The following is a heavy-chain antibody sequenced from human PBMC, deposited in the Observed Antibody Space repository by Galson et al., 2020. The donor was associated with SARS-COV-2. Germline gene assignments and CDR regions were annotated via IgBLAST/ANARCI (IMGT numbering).Heavy chain of an antibody. CDR2: IYYSGST. J-gene: IGHJ4*02. CDR1: GGSISSYY. CDR3: ARDNYGGNSLFDY. V-gene: IGHV4-59*01. D-gene: IGHD4-17*01. Sequence: SETLSLTCTVSGGSISSYYWSWIRQPPGKGLEWIGYIYYSGSTNYNPSLKSRVTISVDTSKNQFSLKLSSVTAADTAVYYCARDNYGGNSLFDYWGQGTLVTVSS.